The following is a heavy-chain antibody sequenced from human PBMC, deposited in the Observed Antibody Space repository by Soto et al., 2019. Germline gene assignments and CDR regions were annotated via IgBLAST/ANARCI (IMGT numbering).Heavy chain of an antibody. J-gene: IGHJ6*02. CDR2: IDPSDSYT. D-gene: IGHD5-12*01. Sequence: GESLKISCKGSGYSFTSYWISWVRQMPGKGLEWMGRIDPSDSYTNYSPSFQGHVTISADKSISTAYLQWSSLKASDTAMYYCARHIVATTYYGMDVWGQGTTVTVYS. CDR3: ARHIVATTYYGMDV. CDR1: GYSFTSYW. V-gene: IGHV5-10-1*01.